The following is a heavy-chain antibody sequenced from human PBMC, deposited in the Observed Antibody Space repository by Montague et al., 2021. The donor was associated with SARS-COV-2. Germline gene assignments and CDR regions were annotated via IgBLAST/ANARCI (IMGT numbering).Heavy chain of an antibody. J-gene: IGHJ3*02. D-gene: IGHD5-12*01. CDR1: GGSISSSNYY. CDR3: ARRGCKLVPVATTIGCFDI. V-gene: IGHV4-39*02. CDR2: IYDSRST. Sequence: SETLSLTCTLSGGSISSSNYYWDWNRQPTGKELEWNGSIYDSRSTYYXPYLKSRITIYVDTSKNHFSLKLSTVTAADTDVYYGARRGCKLVPVATTIGCFDIWGQGTMVTVSS.